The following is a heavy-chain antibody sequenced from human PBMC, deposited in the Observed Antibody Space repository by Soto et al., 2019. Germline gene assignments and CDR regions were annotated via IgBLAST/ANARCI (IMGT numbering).Heavy chain of an antibody. V-gene: IGHV3-9*01. CDR3: EKGRGGSYGGDSFDY. D-gene: IGHD1-26*01. Sequence: EVQLVESGGGLVQPGRSLRLSCAASGFTYDDYDMHWVRQAPGKGLEWVSAISWNSGRTAYADSVKGRFTISRDNAKNSLYLQMTGLRAEDTALYHCEKGRGGSYGGDSFDYWGQGTLVNVSS. CDR2: ISWNSGRT. J-gene: IGHJ4*02. CDR1: GFTYDDYD.